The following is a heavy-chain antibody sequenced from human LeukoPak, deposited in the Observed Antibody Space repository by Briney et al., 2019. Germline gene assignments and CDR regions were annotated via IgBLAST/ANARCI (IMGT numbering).Heavy chain of an antibody. D-gene: IGHD3-10*01. CDR3: ARHSPADSRSYPLDY. Sequence: PSETLSLTCTVSGGSISSYYWSWIRQPAGKGLEWIGRIYTSGSTNYNPSLKSRVTMSVDTSKNQFSLELSSVTAADTAVYYCARHSPADSRSYPLDYWGQGTLVTVSS. V-gene: IGHV4-4*07. CDR2: IYTSGST. J-gene: IGHJ4*02. CDR1: GGSISSYY.